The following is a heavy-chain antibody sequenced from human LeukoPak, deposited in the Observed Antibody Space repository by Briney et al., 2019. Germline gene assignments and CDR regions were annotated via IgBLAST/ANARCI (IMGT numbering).Heavy chain of an antibody. J-gene: IGHJ6*02. CDR2: IYYTGST. Sequence: GSLRLSCAASGFTFSSYAMSWIRQPPGKGLEWIGYIYYTGSTNYNPSLKSRVTISVDTSKNQFSLKLSSVTAADTAVYYCARASGTTGYYYYGMDVWGQGTTVTVSS. D-gene: IGHD1-7*01. CDR3: ARASGTTGYYYYGMDV. V-gene: IGHV4-59*01. CDR1: GFTFSSYA.